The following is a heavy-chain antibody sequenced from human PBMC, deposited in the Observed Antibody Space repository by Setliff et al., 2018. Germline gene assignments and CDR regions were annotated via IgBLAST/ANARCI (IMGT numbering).Heavy chain of an antibody. D-gene: IGHD6-19*01. V-gene: IGHV3-11*06. CDR2: ISNHDGDYT. J-gene: IGHJ4*02. CDR1: GFSFSDYY. Sequence: PGGSLRLSCAASGFSFSDYYMSWIRRAPGKGLEWISDISNHDGDYTNYAESVQGRFTISRDNAKNSLYLQMNSLSAEDSAVYYCATKAVAGTGGQGTLVTVSS. CDR3: ATKAVAGT.